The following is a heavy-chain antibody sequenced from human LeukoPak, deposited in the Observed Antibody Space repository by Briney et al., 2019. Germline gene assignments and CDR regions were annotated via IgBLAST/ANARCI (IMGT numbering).Heavy chain of an antibody. J-gene: IGHJ3*02. CDR3: ARESGYYASGSVVAFDI. CDR1: GDSISYFY. Sequence: PSETLSLTCSVSGDSISYFYWSWIRQAAGKGLEWIGRISSSGSTDYNASLKSRVTMSVDTSKNQFSLRLSSVTAADTAVYYCARESGYYASGSVVAFDIWGQGTMVTVSS. V-gene: IGHV4-4*07. D-gene: IGHD3-10*01. CDR2: ISSSGST.